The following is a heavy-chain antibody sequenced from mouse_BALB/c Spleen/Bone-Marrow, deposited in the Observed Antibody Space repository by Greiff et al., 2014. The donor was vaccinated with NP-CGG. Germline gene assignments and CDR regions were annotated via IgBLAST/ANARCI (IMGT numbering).Heavy chain of an antibody. Sequence: QVQLQQSGSVLVRPGASVKLSCKASGYTFTSSWMHWAKQRPGQGLEWIGEIHPNSGNTNYNEKFKGKATLTVDTSSSTAYVDLSSLTSEDSAVYYCARELGRGYYFDYWGQGTTHTVSS. J-gene: IGHJ2*01. CDR1: GYTFTSSW. CDR3: ARELGRGYYFDY. CDR2: IHPNSGNT. V-gene: IGHV1S130*01. D-gene: IGHD4-1*01.